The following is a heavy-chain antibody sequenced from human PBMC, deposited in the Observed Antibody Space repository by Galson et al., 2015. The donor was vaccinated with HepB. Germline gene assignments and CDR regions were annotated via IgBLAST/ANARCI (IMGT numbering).Heavy chain of an antibody. CDR2: IYSGDRT. J-gene: IGHJ4*02. Sequence: SLRLSCAASGFTVTSNYMNWVRQAPGKGLEWVSVIYSGDRTYYADSVKGRFTISRDNSKNALYLQMNSLRAEDTAVYYCARGSVGVAHLDYWGQGTLVTASS. D-gene: IGHD3-3*01. CDR3: ARGSVGVAHLDY. CDR1: GFTVTSNY. V-gene: IGHV3-66*01.